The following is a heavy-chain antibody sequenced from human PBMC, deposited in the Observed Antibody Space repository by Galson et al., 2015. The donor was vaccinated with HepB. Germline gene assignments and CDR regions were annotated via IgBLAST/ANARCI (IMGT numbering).Heavy chain of an antibody. J-gene: IGHJ3*02. CDR3: ARDLISVNGLYDGLDI. CDR2: IIGDSRLI. CDR1: GFTFRLYA. V-gene: IGHV3-23*01. D-gene: IGHD1-1*01. Sequence: SLRLSCAASGFTFRLYAINWVRQAPGRGLEWVSSIIGDSRLIDYADSVKGRFTISRDNSKSTVYLQMNSLRAEDAAVYYCARDLISVNGLYDGLDIWGQGTMVTVSS.